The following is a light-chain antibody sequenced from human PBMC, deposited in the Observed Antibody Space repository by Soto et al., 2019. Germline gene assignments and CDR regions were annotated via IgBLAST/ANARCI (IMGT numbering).Light chain of an antibody. CDR3: QQRGSGLS. V-gene: IGKV3-11*01. CDR2: DAS. J-gene: IGKJ4*01. CDR1: ESISSY. Sequence: EIVLTQSPATLSLSPGERATLSCRARESISSYLAWYQQRPGQAPRLLIYDASNRTAGLPARFSDSGSGTDFIRIISNLEPEDFAVYYCQQRGSGLSFGGGTKVEIK.